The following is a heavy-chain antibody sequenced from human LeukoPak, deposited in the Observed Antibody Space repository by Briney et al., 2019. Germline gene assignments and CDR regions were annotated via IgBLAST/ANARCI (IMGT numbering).Heavy chain of an antibody. CDR1: GFTFSDYY. CDR2: ISSSSSYT. J-gene: IGHJ4*02. Sequence: GGSLRLSCAASGFTFSDYYMSWIRQAPGEGLEWGSYISSSSSYTNYADSVKGRFTISRDNAKNSLYLQMNSLRAEDTAVYYCAREFVERGYSYGYYFDYWGQGTLVTVSS. V-gene: IGHV3-11*06. CDR3: AREFVERGYSYGYYFDY. D-gene: IGHD5-18*01.